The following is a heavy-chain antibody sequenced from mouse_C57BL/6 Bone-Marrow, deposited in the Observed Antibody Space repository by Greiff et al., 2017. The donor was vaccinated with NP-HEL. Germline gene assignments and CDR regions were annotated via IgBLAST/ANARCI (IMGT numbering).Heavy chain of an antibody. CDR2: IDPENGDT. D-gene: IGHD6-2*01. Sequence: DVQLQESGAELVRPGASVKLSCTASGFNIKDDYMHWVKQRPEQGLEWIGWIDPENGDTEYASKFQGKATITADTSSNTAYLQLSSLTSEDTAVYYCTTWGLERGFDYWGQGTTLTVSS. V-gene: IGHV14-4*01. CDR3: TTWGLERGFDY. CDR1: GFNIKDDY. J-gene: IGHJ2*01.